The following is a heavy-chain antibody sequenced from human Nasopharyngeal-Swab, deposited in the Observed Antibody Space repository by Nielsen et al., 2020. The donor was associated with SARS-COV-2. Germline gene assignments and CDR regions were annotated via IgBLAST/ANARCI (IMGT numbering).Heavy chain of an antibody. J-gene: IGHJ6*02. D-gene: IGHD4-17*01. Sequence: WIRQPPGKGLEWIGSIYYSGSTYYNPSLKSRVTISVDTSKNQFSLKLSSVTAADTAVYCCARAQRGTVTIYYYYGMDVWGQGTTVTVSS. CDR3: ARAQRGTVTIYYYYGMDV. CDR2: IYYSGST. V-gene: IGHV4-39*07.